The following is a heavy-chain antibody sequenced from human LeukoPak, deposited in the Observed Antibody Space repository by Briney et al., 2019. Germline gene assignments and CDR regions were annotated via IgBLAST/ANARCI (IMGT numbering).Heavy chain of an antibody. D-gene: IGHD3-3*01. CDR2: IYYSGST. CDR1: GGSISSYY. CDR3: ARDRRTDFWSGNYYYYGMDV. V-gene: IGHV4-59*01. Sequence: PSETLSLTCTVSGGSISSYYWSWIRQPPGKGLEWIGYIYYSGSTNYNPSLKSRVTISVDTSKNQFSLKLSSVTAADTAVYYCARDRRTDFWSGNYYYYGMDVWGQGTTVTVSS. J-gene: IGHJ6*02.